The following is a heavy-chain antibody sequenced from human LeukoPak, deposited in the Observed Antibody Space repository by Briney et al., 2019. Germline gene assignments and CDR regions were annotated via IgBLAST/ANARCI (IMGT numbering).Heavy chain of an antibody. Sequence: ASVKVSCKASGYTFTGYYVHWVRQAPGQGLEWMGWINPNSGGTNYAQKFQGRVTMTRDTSISTAYMELSRLRSDDTAVYYCLCGSGSYPAYGMDVWGQGTTVTVSS. J-gene: IGHJ6*02. CDR2: INPNSGGT. CDR3: LCGSGSYPAYGMDV. D-gene: IGHD3-10*01. CDR1: GYTFTGYY. V-gene: IGHV1-2*02.